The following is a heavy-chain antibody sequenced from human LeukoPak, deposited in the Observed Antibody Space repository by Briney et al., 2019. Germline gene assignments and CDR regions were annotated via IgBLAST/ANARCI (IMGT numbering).Heavy chain of an antibody. CDR2: IWSDGSNE. D-gene: IGHD1-1*01. Sequence: GGPLRLSCAASGFTFSTYGMHWVRQPPGKGLEWVAVIWSDGSNEYYADSVKGRFTISRDNSKNTLYLQMNSLRAEDTAVYYCAKDSENGVADYWGQGTLVTVSS. J-gene: IGHJ4*02. CDR1: GFTFSTYG. V-gene: IGHV3-33*06. CDR3: AKDSENGVADY.